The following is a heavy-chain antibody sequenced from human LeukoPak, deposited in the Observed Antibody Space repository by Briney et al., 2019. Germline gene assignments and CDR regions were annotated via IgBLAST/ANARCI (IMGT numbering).Heavy chain of an antibody. Sequence: QPGGSLRLSCAASGFTVSSSYMSWVRQAPGKGPEWVSAIYSGGSTHYADAVKGRFTISRDNSKNTLYLQMDSLRIEDTAVYYCVREVGATNSGVLDAFDVWGQGTMVTVSS. CDR2: IYSGGST. CDR3: VREVGATNSGVLDAFDV. D-gene: IGHD3-3*01. V-gene: IGHV3-66*02. J-gene: IGHJ3*01. CDR1: GFTVSSSY.